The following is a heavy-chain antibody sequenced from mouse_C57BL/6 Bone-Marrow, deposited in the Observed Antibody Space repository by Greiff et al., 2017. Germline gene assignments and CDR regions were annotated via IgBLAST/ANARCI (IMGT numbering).Heavy chain of an antibody. CDR3: ARGGYYGSSYAY. D-gene: IGHD1-1*01. V-gene: IGHV1-82*01. CDR1: GYAFSSSW. CDR2: IYPGDGDT. Sequence: VQLVESGPELVKPGASVKISCKASGYAFSSSWMNWVKQRPGKGLEWIGRIYPGDGDTNYNGKFKGKATLTADKSSSTAYMQLSSLTSEDSAVYFCARGGYYGSSYAYWGQGTLVTVSA. J-gene: IGHJ3*01.